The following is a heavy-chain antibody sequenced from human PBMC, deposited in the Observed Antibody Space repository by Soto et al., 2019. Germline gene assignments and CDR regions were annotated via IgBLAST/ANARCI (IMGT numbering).Heavy chain of an antibody. D-gene: IGHD6-13*01. V-gene: IGHV1-3*01. CDR1: GYTFTSYA. CDR3: ARDSSSWYVLGYYFDY. J-gene: IGHJ4*02. Sequence: ASVKVSCKASGYTFTSYAMHWVRQAPGQRLEWMGWINAGNGNTKYSQKFQGRVTITRDTSASTAYMELSSLRSEDTAVYYCARDSSSWYVLGYYFDYWGQGTLVTVSS. CDR2: INAGNGNT.